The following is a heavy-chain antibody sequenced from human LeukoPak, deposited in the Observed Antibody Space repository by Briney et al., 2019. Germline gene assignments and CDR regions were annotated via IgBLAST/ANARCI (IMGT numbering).Heavy chain of an antibody. J-gene: IGHJ5*02. V-gene: IGHV1-69*13. CDR3: ARGSVSSGTWFDP. CDR1: GGTFSSYA. Sequence: SVKVSCKASGGTFSSYAISWVRQAPGQGLEWMGGIIPIFGTANYARKFQGRVTITADESTSTAYMELSSLRSEDTAVYYCARGSVSSGTWFDPWGQGTLVTVSS. CDR2: IIPIFGTA. D-gene: IGHD3-22*01.